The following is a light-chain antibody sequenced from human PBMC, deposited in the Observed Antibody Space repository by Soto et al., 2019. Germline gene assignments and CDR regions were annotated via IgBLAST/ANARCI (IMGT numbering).Light chain of an antibody. CDR3: QQRSNWPSIT. J-gene: IGKJ5*01. CDR2: DAS. CDR1: ESVTSS. Sequence: EIVMTQSPATLSVSPGDRATLYCRASESVTSSLAWYQQKPGQAPRLLIYDASNRATGIPARFSGSGSGTDFTLTISSLEPEDFAVYYCQQRSNWPSITFGLGTRLEIK. V-gene: IGKV3-11*01.